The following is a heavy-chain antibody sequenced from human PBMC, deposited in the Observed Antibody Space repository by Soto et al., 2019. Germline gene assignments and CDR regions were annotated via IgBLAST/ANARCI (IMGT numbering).Heavy chain of an antibody. D-gene: IGHD5-12*01. CDR3: ARGGGYDSFDY. J-gene: IGHJ4*02. CDR2: ISHLEST. CDR1: GASISEGGFS. V-gene: IGHV4-30-2*06. Sequence: SETLSLTCTVSGASISEGGFSWSWIRQSPGKGLEWIGYISHLESTYFHPSFKSRLTMSIDRPRNHFSLKLSSVTAADMSVYYCARGGGYDSFDYWGQGVLVTVSS.